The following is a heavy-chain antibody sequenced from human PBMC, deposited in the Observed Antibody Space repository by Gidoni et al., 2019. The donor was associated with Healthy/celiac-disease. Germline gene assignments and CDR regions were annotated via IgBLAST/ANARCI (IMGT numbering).Heavy chain of an antibody. CDR3: AKGQFRYYYLMDV. CDR1: GFPFDDYG. CDR2: ISWNSGSI. V-gene: IGHV3-9*01. J-gene: IGHJ6*02. Sequence: EVQLVESGGGSVQPGRSLRLSCAASGFPFDDYGMDWVRQAPGKGLEWVSGISWNSGSIGYADSVKGRFTISRDNAKSFLYLQMNSLRTEDTALYYCAKGQFRYYYLMDVWGQGTTVTVSS.